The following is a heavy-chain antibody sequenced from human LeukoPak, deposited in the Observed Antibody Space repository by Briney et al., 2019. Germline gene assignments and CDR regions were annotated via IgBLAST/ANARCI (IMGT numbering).Heavy chain of an antibody. V-gene: IGHV1-2*02. CDR1: GYTFTGYY. J-gene: IGHJ6*03. Sequence: GASVKVSCKASGYTFTGYYMHWVRQAPGQGLEWMGWINPNSGGTNYAQKFQGRVTMTRDTSISTAYMELSRLRSDDTAVYYCARGPARVYYYYMDVWGKGTTVTVSS. CDR2: INPNSGGT. CDR3: ARGPARVYYYYMDV. D-gene: IGHD3-10*01.